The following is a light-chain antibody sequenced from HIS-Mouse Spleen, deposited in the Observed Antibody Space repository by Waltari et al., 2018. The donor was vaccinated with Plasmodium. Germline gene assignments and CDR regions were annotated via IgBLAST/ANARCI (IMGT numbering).Light chain of an antibody. CDR1: ALPKQY. Sequence: SYELTQPPSVSVSPGQTARITCSGDALPKQYAYWYQQKPGQAPVLVIYKDSERPSGIPEGFSGSSSGTTVTLTISGVQAEDEADYYGQSADSSGTYRVFGGGTKLTVL. CDR2: KDS. CDR3: QSADSSGTYRV. J-gene: IGLJ2*01. V-gene: IGLV3-25*03.